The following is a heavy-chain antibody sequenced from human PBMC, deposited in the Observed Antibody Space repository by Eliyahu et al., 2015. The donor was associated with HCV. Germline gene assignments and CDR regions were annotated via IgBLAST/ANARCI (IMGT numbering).Heavy chain of an antibody. CDR2: ISTSGTYI. Sequence: EVQLVESGGGLVKPGGSLRLSCTASEFSLSSYDMNWVRQAPGKGLEWVSSISTSGTYIYYAELVRGRFTVSRDNAKNSLYLQMNSLRAEDTAVYYCARDYGGSDYWGQGTLVTVSS. J-gene: IGHJ4*02. CDR1: EFSLSSYD. D-gene: IGHD4-23*01. CDR3: ARDYGGSDY. V-gene: IGHV3-21*01.